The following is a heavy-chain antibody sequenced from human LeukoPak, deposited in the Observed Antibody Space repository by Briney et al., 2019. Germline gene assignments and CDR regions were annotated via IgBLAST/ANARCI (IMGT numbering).Heavy chain of an antibody. V-gene: IGHV4-61*01. D-gene: IGHD5-24*01. J-gene: IGHJ4*02. CDR2: IYYSGST. CDR1: GGSISSGSYY. CDR3: ARDPGDGYKYFDY. Sequence: SQTLSLTCTVSGGSISSGSYYWSWIRQPPGKGLEWIGYIYYSGSTNYNPSLKSRVTISVDTSKNQFSLKLSSVTAADTAVYYCARDPGDGYKYFDYWGQGTLVTVSS.